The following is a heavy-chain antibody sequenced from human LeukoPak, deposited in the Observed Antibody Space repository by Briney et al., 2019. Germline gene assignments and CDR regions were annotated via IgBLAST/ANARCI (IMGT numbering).Heavy chain of an antibody. Sequence: GASVKVSSKASVGTFSSYTISWVRQAPVQGLEWMESIIPIHSIPNYAQNFQGRITITAHKSTSTAYMELSSLRSEDTAVYYCARDRADYDSSGYDYWGQGTLVTVSS. CDR3: ARDRADYDSSGYDY. J-gene: IGHJ4*02. CDR1: VGTFSSYT. D-gene: IGHD3-22*01. CDR2: IIPIHSIP. V-gene: IGHV1-69*04.